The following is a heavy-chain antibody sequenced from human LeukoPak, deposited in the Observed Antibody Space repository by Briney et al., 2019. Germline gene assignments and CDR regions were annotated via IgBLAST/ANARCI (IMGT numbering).Heavy chain of an antibody. CDR1: GFTVSSNY. D-gene: IGHD3-22*01. CDR3: AREGSYDDSTMWYFDY. J-gene: IGHJ4*02. V-gene: IGHV3-53*01. CDR2: IYSGGTI. Sequence: GGSLRLSCAASGFTVSSNYMAWVRQAPGKGLEWVSVIYSGGTIYYADSVKGRFTISRDNSKNTLYLQMNSLRAEDTAVYYCAREGSYDDSTMWYFDYWGQGTLVTVSS.